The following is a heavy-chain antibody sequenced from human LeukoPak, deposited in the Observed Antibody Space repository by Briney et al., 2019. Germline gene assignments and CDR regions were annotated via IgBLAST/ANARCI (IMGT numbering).Heavy chain of an antibody. CDR1: GFTFNSYG. Sequence: GRSLRLSCAASGFTFNSYGMHWVRQAPGKGLVWVSRINSDGSSTSYADSVKGRLTISRDKAKNTLYVQMNSLRAEDTAVYYCARGGVYSYGSFDYWGQGTLVTVSS. D-gene: IGHD5-18*01. J-gene: IGHJ4*02. CDR2: INSDGSST. V-gene: IGHV3-74*01. CDR3: ARGGVYSYGSFDY.